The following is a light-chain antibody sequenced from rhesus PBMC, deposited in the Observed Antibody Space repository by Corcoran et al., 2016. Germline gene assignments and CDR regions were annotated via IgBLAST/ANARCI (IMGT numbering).Light chain of an antibody. CDR2: KAA. CDR1: QDINNC. V-gene: IGKV1-22*01. CDR3: QQCSSKPYS. Sequence: DIQMTQSPSSLSASVGDTVTITCRASQDINNCLAWYQQKPGKAPDLLIQKAASVQSGVPSRFGGSGSWPDFTLPVSRLQSEDFATYYCQQCSSKPYSFGQGTKVEIK. J-gene: IGKJ2*01.